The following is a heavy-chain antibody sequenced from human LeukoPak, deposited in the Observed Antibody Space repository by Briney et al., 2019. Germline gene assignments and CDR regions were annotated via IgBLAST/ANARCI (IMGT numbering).Heavy chain of an antibody. Sequence: GGSLRLSCAASGFTFNTFGIHWVRQAPGKGLDWVAVISYDGNKEYYADSVKGRFTISRDNSKNTLYLQMNSLRPEDTAVYYCAKPRTPMTGFFDYWGQGTLVTVSS. CDR1: GFTFNTFG. D-gene: IGHD3-9*01. J-gene: IGHJ4*02. V-gene: IGHV3-30*18. CDR3: AKPRTPMTGFFDY. CDR2: ISYDGNKE.